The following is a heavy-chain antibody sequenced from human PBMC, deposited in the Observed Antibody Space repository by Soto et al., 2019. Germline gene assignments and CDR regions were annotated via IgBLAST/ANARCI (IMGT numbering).Heavy chain of an antibody. Sequence: QVQLVESGGGVVQPGRSLRLSCAASGFTFSSYGMHWVRQAPGKGLEWVAVVWYDGSNKYYADSVKGRFTISRDNSKNTLYLQMNSLRAEDTAVYYCARVSGSYLYYYGMDVWGQGTTVTVSS. J-gene: IGHJ6*02. CDR1: GFTFSSYG. CDR3: ARVSGSYLYYYGMDV. V-gene: IGHV3-33*01. CDR2: VWYDGSNK. D-gene: IGHD1-26*01.